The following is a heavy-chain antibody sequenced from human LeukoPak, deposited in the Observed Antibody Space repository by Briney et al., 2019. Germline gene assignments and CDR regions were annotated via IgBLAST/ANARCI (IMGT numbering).Heavy chain of an antibody. CDR3: ARSRASSVVPAAMSFDY. Sequence: PSETLSLTCTVSGGSISRYYWSWIRRPPGKGLEWIGYIDDSGNTNYNPSLKSQVTISVDKSKNQFSLKLSSVTAADTAVYYCARSRASSVVPAAMSFDYWGQGTLVTVSS. CDR1: GGSISRYY. J-gene: IGHJ4*02. CDR2: IDDSGNT. V-gene: IGHV4-59*12. D-gene: IGHD2-2*01.